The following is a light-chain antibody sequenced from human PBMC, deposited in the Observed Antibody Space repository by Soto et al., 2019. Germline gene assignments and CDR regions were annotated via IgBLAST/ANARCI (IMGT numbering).Light chain of an antibody. J-gene: IGKJ3*01. CDR1: LSISSW. Sequence: DIQMTQTPSTLSASVGERVTITCRASLSISSWLAWFQEKPGKAPELLIYKASTLESGVPPRLSDSGAGTDFTLTLSSLQPDDIASYYCHQYNSCPFTFGPGTKVDVK. CDR2: KAS. V-gene: IGKV1-5*03. CDR3: HQYNSCPFT.